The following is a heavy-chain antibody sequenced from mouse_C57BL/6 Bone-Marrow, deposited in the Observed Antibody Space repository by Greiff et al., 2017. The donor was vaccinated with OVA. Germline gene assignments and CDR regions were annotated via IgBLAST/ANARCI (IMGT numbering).Heavy chain of an antibody. V-gene: IGHV5-17*01. Sequence: EVKLMESGGGLVKPGGSLKLSCAASGFTFSDYGMHWVRQAPEKGLEWVAYISSGSSTIYYADTVKGRFTISRDNAKNTLFLQMTSLRSEDTAMYYCARRDYYSNYPFDYWGQGTTLTVSS. CDR2: ISSGSSTI. J-gene: IGHJ2*01. D-gene: IGHD2-5*01. CDR1: GFTFSDYG. CDR3: ARRDYYSNYPFDY.